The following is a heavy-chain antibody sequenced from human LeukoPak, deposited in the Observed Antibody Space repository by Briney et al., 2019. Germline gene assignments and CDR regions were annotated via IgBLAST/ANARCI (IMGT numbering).Heavy chain of an antibody. J-gene: IGHJ4*02. CDR1: AGTFSSYA. V-gene: IGHV1-69*05. CDR3: ARETSGSYSN. D-gene: IGHD1-26*01. CDR2: IIPIFGTA. Sequence: ASVKVSCKASAGTFSSYAISWVRQAPGQGLEWMGGIIPIFGTANYAQKFQGRVTITTDESTSTAYMELSSLRSDGKAVYYCARETSGSYSNWGQGTLVTVSS.